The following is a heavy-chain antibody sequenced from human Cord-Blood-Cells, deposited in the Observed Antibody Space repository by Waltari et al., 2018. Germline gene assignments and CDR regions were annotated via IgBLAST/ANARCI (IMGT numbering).Heavy chain of an antibody. CDR2: IYSGGST. D-gene: IGHD1-1*01. V-gene: IGHV3-53*02. CDR1: GFTVSRNS. CDR3: AREGERGAFDI. Sequence: EVQLVETGGGLIQPGGSLRPPCAASGFTVSRNSMIWVRQAPGKGLGWVSVIYSGGSTYYADSVKGRFTISRDNSKNTLYLQMNSLRAEDTAVYYCAREGERGAFDIWGQGTMVTVSS. J-gene: IGHJ3*02.